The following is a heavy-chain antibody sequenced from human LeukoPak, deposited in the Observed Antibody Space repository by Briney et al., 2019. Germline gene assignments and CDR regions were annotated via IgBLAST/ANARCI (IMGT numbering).Heavy chain of an antibody. CDR2: ISGSGAGT. CDR1: GFTFSSYA. V-gene: IGHV3-23*01. D-gene: IGHD5-24*01. Sequence: GGSLRLSCAASGFTFSSYAMSWVRQAPGKGPVWVSTISGSGAGTYYADSVKGRFIISRDNSKNTVSLQMSSLRAEDTAVYYCAPRDGYTDYWGQGTLVTVSS. J-gene: IGHJ4*02. CDR3: APRDGYTDY.